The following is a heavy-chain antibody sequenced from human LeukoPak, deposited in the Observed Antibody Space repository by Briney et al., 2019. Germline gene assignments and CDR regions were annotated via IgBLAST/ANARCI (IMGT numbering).Heavy chain of an antibody. Sequence: GGSLRLSCAASGFTFSDFYMSWIRQAPGKGLEWLSYISSSGRTIYYADSVRGRFTISRDNAKNSLYLQMNSLGAEDTAVYYCARWRGGMGLLNPPYFDYWGQGTLVTVSS. D-gene: IGHD3-3*01. CDR3: ARWRGGMGLLNPPYFDY. CDR1: GFTFSDFY. CDR2: ISSSGRTI. J-gene: IGHJ4*02. V-gene: IGHV3-11*04.